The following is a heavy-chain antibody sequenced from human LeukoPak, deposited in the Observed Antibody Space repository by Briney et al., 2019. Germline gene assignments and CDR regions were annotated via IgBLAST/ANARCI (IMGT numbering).Heavy chain of an antibody. V-gene: IGHV3-7*01. J-gene: IGHJ5*02. CDR2: IKQDGSEK. D-gene: IGHD2-2*01. CDR1: GFTFSSCW. Sequence: PGGSLRLSCAASGFTFSSCWMSWVRQAPGKGLEWVANIKQDGSEKYYVDSVKGRFTISRDNAKNSLYLQMNSLRAEDTAVYYCAGFIVVVPAATTNWFDPWGQGTLVTVSS. CDR3: AGFIVVVPAATTNWFDP.